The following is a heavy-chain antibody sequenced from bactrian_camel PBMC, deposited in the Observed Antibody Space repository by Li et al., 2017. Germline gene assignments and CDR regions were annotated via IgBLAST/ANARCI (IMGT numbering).Heavy chain of an antibody. Sequence: HVQLVESGGGSVQAGGSLRLSCSASGLTATTFYMGWFRQAPGKGLEWVASIYSGGSDTYYADSVKGRFTISKDNDKNTVYLQLNSLKSEDTALYYCATGYGGSWVNYWGQGTQVTVS. D-gene: IGHD6*01. CDR1: GLTATTFY. V-gene: IGHV3-2*01. J-gene: IGHJ4*01. CDR3: ATGYGGSWVNY. CDR2: IYSGGSDT.